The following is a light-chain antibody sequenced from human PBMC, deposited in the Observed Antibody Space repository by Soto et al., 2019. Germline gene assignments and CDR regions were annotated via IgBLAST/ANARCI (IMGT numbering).Light chain of an antibody. CDR3: QVWDSSSDHVV. CDR1: NIGSKS. CDR2: YDS. V-gene: IGLV3-21*04. Sequence: SYELTQPPSVSVAPGKTARITCGENNIGSKSVHWYQQKPAQAPVLVIYYDSDRPSGIPERFSGSNSGNTATLTISRVEAGDEADYYCQVWDSSSDHVVFGGGTKLTVL. J-gene: IGLJ2*01.